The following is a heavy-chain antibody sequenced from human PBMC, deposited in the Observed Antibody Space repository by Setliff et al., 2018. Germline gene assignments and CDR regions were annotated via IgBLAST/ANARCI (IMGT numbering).Heavy chain of an antibody. CDR2: INSDGSGT. V-gene: IGHV3-74*01. J-gene: IGHJ4*02. CDR3: ARGNSGGDY. Sequence: PGESLKISCAASGFTFNTYWMHWVRQAPGKGLVWFSHINSDGSGTSYADSVKGRFTISRDNAKNTLYLQMNSLRAEDTAVYYCARGNSGGDYWGQGTLVTVSS. D-gene: IGHD6-25*01. CDR1: GFTFNTYW.